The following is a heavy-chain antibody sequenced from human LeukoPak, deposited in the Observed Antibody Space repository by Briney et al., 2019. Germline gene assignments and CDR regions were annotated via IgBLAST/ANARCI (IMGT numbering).Heavy chain of an antibody. CDR1: GFTFSSYG. CDR3: AGDGGGAFGGVIEYYYYYYMDV. Sequence: PGGSLRLSCAASGFTFSSYGMHWVRQAPGKGLEWVAFIRYDGSNKYYADSVKGRFTISRDNAKNSLYLQMNSLRAEDTAVYYCAGDGGGAFGGVIEYYYYYYMDVWGKGTTVTVSS. D-gene: IGHD3-16*02. J-gene: IGHJ6*03. V-gene: IGHV3-30*02. CDR2: IRYDGSNK.